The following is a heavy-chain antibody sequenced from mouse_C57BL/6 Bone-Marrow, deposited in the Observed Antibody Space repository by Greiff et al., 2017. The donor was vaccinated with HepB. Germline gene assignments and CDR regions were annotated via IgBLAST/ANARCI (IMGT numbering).Heavy chain of an antibody. CDR3: TREYYYGSSHYYAMDY. CDR2: ISSGGDYI. D-gene: IGHD1-1*01. Sequence: EVKLLESGEGLVKPGGSLKLSCAASGFTFSSYAMSWVRQTPEKRLEWVAYISSGGDYIYYADTVKGRFTISRDNARNTLYLQMSSLKSEDTAMYYWTREYYYGSSHYYAMDYWGQGTSVTVSS. V-gene: IGHV5-9-1*02. J-gene: IGHJ4*01. CDR1: GFTFSSYA.